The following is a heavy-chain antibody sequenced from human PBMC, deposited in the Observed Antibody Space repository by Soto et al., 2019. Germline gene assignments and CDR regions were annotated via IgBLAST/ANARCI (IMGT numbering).Heavy chain of an antibody. D-gene: IGHD1-1*01. J-gene: IGHJ5*02. Sequence: QVQLQESGPGLVKPSETLSLTCTVSGASISGYYWSWIRKSAGKGLEWIGRIYATGTTDYNPSLKSRVMMSVDTSKKQFSLRLRSVTAADTALYYCVRDGTKTLRDWFDPWGQGISVNVSS. V-gene: IGHV4-4*07. CDR3: VRDGTKTLRDWFDP. CDR1: GASISGYY. CDR2: IYATGTT.